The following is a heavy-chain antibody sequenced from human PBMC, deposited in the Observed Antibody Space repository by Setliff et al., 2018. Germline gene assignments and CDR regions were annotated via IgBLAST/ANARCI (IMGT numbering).Heavy chain of an antibody. CDR1: GGSISSHY. V-gene: IGHV4-59*11. J-gene: IGHJ4*02. D-gene: IGHD1-26*01. Sequence: PSETLSLTCSVSGGSISSHYWSWIRQPPGKGLEWIGSIYYSGSTNYNPSLKSRVTISVDTSKNQFSLKLSSVTAADTAVYYCARVGATYYFDYWGQGTLVTVSS. CDR2: IYYSGST. CDR3: ARVGATYYFDY.